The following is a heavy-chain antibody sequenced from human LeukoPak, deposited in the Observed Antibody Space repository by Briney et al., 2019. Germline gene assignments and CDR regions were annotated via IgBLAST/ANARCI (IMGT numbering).Heavy chain of an antibody. CDR1: GFPLSTYG. CDR3: AKDVAYTFDY. D-gene: IGHD3-16*01. CDR2: IHYDGYTT. V-gene: IGHV3-30*02. Sequence: GSLRLSCVTSGFPLSTYGVHWVRQAPGSGLEWLAYIHYDGYTTNYADSVKGRFTISRENSKNTLYLQMNSLRTEDTAVYYCAKDVAYTFDYWGQGTLVTVSS. J-gene: IGHJ4*02.